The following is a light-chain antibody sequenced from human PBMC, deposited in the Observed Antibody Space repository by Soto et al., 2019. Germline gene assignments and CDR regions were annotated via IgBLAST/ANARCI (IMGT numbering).Light chain of an antibody. CDR1: SSDVGGYNY. J-gene: IGLJ1*01. Sequence: QSVQTQHNTVCDSPGQSSIIYCTGNSSDVGGYNYVSWYQQHPGKAPKLMIYDVRNRPSGVSNRFSGSKSVNTASLTISGLQAEDEADYYCSSYTTISTYVFGTGTKLTVL. CDR2: DVR. CDR3: SSYTTISTYV. V-gene: IGLV2-14*01.